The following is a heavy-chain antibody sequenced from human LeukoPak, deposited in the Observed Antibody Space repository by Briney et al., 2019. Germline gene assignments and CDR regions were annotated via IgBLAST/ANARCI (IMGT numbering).Heavy chain of an antibody. V-gene: IGHV1-2*02. CDR1: GYTFIGYY. D-gene: IGHD1-14*01. J-gene: IGHJ4*02. CDR3: AKDHTIRSLDS. CDR2: INPNSGGT. Sequence: GASVKVSCKASGYTFIGYYMHWVRLAPGQGLEWMGWINPNSGGTNYAQKFQGRVTMTRDRSISTAYMELSRLRSDDTAVYYCAKDHTIRSLDSWGQGTLVTVSS.